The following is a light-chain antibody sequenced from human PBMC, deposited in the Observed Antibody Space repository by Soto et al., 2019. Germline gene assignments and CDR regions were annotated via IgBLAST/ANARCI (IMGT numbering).Light chain of an antibody. Sequence: QSALTQPASVSGSPGQSITISCTGSTSDVGSSNYVSWYQQHPGKAPKLILYEVSHRPSGVSDRFSGSKSGNTASLTVSWLQAEDGADYYCISYTIITTPFVFGSGTKLTVL. J-gene: IGLJ1*01. CDR2: EVS. CDR3: ISYTIITTPFV. CDR1: TSDVGSSNY. V-gene: IGLV2-14*01.